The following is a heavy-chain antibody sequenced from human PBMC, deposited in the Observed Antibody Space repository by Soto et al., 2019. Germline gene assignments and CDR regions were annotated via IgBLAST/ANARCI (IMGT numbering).Heavy chain of an antibody. V-gene: IGHV3-33*01. CDR3: ASGIYGGNTGAWFDP. D-gene: IGHD4-17*01. Sequence: LRLSCAASGFTFSSYGMHWVRQAPGKGLEWVAVIWYDGSNKYYADSVKGRFTISRDNSKNTLYLQMNSLRAEDTAVYYCASGIYGGNTGAWFDPWGQGTLVTVSS. CDR2: IWYDGSNK. CDR1: GFTFSSYG. J-gene: IGHJ5*02.